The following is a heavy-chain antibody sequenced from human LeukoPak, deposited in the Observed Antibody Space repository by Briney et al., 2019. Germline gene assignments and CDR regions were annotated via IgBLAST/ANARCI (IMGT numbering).Heavy chain of an antibody. V-gene: IGHV1-69-2*01. CDR2: VDPEDGKT. CDR3: ATGAITTGY. Sequence: ASVKISCKVSGYMFSGSYMHWVQQVPGKGLEWMGRVDPEDGKTIYAKKFQGRVTMTADTSIDTDYMDLSSLKSEDTAVYYCATGAITTGYWGQGTLVTVSS. CDR1: GYMFSGSY. D-gene: IGHD4-11*01. J-gene: IGHJ4*02.